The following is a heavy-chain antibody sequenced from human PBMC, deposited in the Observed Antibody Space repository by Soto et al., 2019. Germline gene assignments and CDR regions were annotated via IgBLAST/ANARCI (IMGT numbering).Heavy chain of an antibody. V-gene: IGHV1-69*12. Sequence: QVQLVQSGAEVKKPGSSVKVSCKASGGTFSSYAISWVRQAPGQGLEWMGGIIPIFGTANYAQKFQGRVTITADESTSTAYMELSSLRSEDTAVYYCARVVASGFDWLLGWSDPWGQGTLVTVSS. D-gene: IGHD3-9*01. J-gene: IGHJ5*02. CDR2: IIPIFGTA. CDR3: ARVVASGFDWLLGWSDP. CDR1: GGTFSSYA.